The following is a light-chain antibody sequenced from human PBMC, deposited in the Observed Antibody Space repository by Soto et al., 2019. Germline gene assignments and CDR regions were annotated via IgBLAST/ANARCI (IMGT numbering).Light chain of an antibody. CDR3: QFYGDPPKT. J-gene: IGKJ1*01. Sequence: EIMLTQSPGTLSLSPGERGTLSCRASQSVSSNFLAWYQQKPGQAPSLLIFDASTRATGIPDRFTGSGSGTDFTLTISRLEPEDFAVYYCQFYGDPPKTFGQGTKVDIK. CDR1: QSVSSNF. V-gene: IGKV3-20*01. CDR2: DAS.